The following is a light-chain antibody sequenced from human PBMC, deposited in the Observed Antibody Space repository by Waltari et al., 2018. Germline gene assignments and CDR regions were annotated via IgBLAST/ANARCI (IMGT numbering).Light chain of an antibody. Sequence: SYEVTQPPSVSVSPGQTASITCSGDKLGDKNVYWYHQKPGQSPVLVISRDTNRPSGIPARFSGYNSGNTATLTIGGTQTMDEADYYCQAWDTTTVVFGGGTRLTVL. CDR1: KLGDKN. J-gene: IGLJ2*01. CDR3: QAWDTTTVV. CDR2: RDT. V-gene: IGLV3-1*01.